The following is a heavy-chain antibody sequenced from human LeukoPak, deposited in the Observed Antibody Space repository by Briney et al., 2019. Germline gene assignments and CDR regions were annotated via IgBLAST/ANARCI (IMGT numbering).Heavy chain of an antibody. D-gene: IGHD1-26*01. V-gene: IGHV1-46*01. CDR2: INPSGGST. CDR3: AKGGKWDVTPFDY. J-gene: IGHJ4*02. CDR1: GYTFTSYY. Sequence: ASVKVSCKASGYTFTSYYIHWVRQAPGQGLEWMGIINPSGGSTDYAQKFQGRVTMTRDTSTSTVYMELGSLRSEDTAVYYCAKGGKWDVTPFDYWGQGTLVTVSS.